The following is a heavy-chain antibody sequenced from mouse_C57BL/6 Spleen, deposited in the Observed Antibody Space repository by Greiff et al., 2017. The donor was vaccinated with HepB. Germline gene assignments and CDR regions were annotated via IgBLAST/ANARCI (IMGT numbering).Heavy chain of an antibody. J-gene: IGHJ4*01. Sequence: EVQGVESGGGLVKPGGSLKLSCAASGFTFSDYGMHWVRQAPEKGLEWVAYISSGSSTIYYADTVKGRFTISRDNATNTLFLQMTSLRSEDTAMYYCARAIYDGYYPYAMDYWGQGTSVTVSS. CDR1: GFTFSDYG. V-gene: IGHV5-17*01. D-gene: IGHD2-3*01. CDR2: ISSGSSTI. CDR3: ARAIYDGYYPYAMDY.